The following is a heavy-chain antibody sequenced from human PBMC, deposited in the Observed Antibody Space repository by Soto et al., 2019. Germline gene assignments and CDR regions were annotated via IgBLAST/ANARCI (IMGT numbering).Heavy chain of an antibody. J-gene: IGHJ2*01. V-gene: IGHV4-30-4*01. CDR3: ARNTDCFFDF. Sequence: QVQLQESGPGLVKPSEPLSLTCTVSGGSIRSADYYWSWLRQPPGKGLEWIGYLYYTGSSYYNPSLERGVSMSVDAYKSQYSLKVMSVTAADTAVDYCARNTDCFFDFWGRGTLVSVAS. CDR1: GGSIRSADYY. CDR2: LYYTGSS.